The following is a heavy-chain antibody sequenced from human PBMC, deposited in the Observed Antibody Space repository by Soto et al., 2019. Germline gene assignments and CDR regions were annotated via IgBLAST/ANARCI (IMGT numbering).Heavy chain of an antibody. CDR3: AREVTVTAPGVYWYFDL. J-gene: IGHJ2*01. V-gene: IGHV1-69*08. CDR1: GGTFSSYT. D-gene: IGHD2-21*02. CDR2: IIPILGIA. Sequence: QVQLVQSGAEVKKPGSSVKVSCKASGGTFSSYTISWVRQAPGQGLEWMGRIIPILGIANYAQKFQGRVTITADKATSTAYMELSSLRSEDTAVYYCAREVTVTAPGVYWYFDLWGRGTLVTVSS.